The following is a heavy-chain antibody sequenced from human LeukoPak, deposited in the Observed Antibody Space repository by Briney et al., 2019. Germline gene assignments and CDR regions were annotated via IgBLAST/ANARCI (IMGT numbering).Heavy chain of an antibody. CDR2: ISPKSGVT. J-gene: IGHJ4*02. CDR3: ARGGVYSSGSYYLYYFDY. Sequence: ASVKVSCKASGYTFTGYYIHWVRQAPGQGLEWMGRISPKSGVTNYAQKFQGRVTMTRDTSISTAYMELSSLGSDDTAVYYCARGGVYSSGSYYLYYFDYWGQGTLVTVSS. V-gene: IGHV1-2*06. D-gene: IGHD6-19*01. CDR1: GYTFTGYY.